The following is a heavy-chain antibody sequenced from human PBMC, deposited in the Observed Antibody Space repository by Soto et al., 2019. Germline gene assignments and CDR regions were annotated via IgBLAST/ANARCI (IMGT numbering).Heavy chain of an antibody. CDR1: GGSISSSSYY. J-gene: IGHJ3*02. CDR3: ARHQEQLVRAAFDI. V-gene: IGHV4-39*01. Sequence: PSETLSLTCTVSGGSISSSSYYWGWIRQPPGKGLEWIGSIYYSGSTYYNPSLKSRVTISVDTSKNQFSLKLSSVTAADTAVYYCARHQEQLVRAAFDIWGPGTMVTVSS. CDR2: IYYSGST. D-gene: IGHD6-6*01.